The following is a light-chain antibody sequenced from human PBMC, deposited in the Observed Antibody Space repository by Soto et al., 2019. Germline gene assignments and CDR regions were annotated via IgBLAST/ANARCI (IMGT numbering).Light chain of an antibody. CDR1: QSLLYRSNNKNY. J-gene: IGKJ3*01. CDR3: QQYHSPPFT. V-gene: IGKV4-1*01. CDR2: WAS. Sequence: DIVMTQSPDSLTVSLCERATINCKSSQSLLYRSNNKNYLAWYQQKPGQPPKVLIYWASTRESVVPDRFSGSGSWTDFTLTINSLQAEDVAVYYCQQYHSPPFTFGPGTTVDIK.